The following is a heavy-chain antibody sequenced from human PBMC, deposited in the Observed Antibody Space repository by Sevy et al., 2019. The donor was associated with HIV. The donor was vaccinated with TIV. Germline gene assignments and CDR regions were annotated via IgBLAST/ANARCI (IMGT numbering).Heavy chain of an antibody. D-gene: IGHD2-21*02. J-gene: IGHJ4*02. CDR2: IYYSGST. V-gene: IGHV4-39*01. CDR1: GCSISSSSYY. CDR3: ARHDLYY. Sequence: SETLSLTCTVSGCSISSSSYYWGWIRQPPGKGLEWIGSIYYSGSTYYNPSLKSRVTISVDTSKNQFSLKLSSVTAADTAVDYCARHDLYYWGQGTLVTVSS.